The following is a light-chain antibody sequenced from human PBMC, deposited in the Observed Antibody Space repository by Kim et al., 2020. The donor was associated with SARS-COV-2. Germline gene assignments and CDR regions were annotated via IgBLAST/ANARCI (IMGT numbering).Light chain of an antibody. CDR3: QKYYNAPRT. Sequence: ASVGDRATISCRASQGISVDLAWYQQKPGQVPKLLVYAASTWHSGVPSRFSGTGSGTDFTLTISSLQPEDVATYYCQKYYNAPRTFGPGTKVDIK. CDR1: QGISVD. V-gene: IGKV1-27*01. J-gene: IGKJ1*01. CDR2: AAS.